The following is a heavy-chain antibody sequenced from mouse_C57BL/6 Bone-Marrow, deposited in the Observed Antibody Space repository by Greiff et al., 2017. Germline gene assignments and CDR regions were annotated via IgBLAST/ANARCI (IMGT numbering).Heavy chain of an antibody. Sequence: VQLKESGPGLVKPSQSLSLTCSVTGYSITSGYYWNWIRQFPGNKLEWMGYISYDGSNNYNPSLKNRISITRDTSKNQIFLKLNSVPTEDTATYCCARVGLLLFVLAYWGQGPTLPVSS. J-gene: IGHJ2*01. CDR3: ARVGLLLFVLAY. V-gene: IGHV3-6*01. D-gene: IGHD2-10*01. CDR2: ISYDGSN. CDR1: GYSITSGYY.